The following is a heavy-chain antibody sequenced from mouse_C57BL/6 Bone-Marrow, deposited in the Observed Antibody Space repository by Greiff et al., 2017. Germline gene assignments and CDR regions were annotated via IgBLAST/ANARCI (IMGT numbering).Heavy chain of an antibody. CDR3: TLITTVVVHWYFDV. V-gene: IGHV14-4*01. J-gene: IGHJ1*03. Sequence: VQLQQSGAELVRPGASVKLSCTASGFNIKDDYMHWVKQRPEQGLEWIGWIDPENGDTEYASKFQGKATITADTSSNTAYLQLSSVTSEDTAVYYCTLITTVVVHWYFDVWGTGTTVTVS. CDR2: IDPENGDT. CDR1: GFNIKDDY. D-gene: IGHD1-1*01.